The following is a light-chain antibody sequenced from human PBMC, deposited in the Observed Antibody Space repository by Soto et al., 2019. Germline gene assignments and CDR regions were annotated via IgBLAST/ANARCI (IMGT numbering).Light chain of an antibody. CDR3: QQRINWPLT. V-gene: IGKV3-15*01. Sequence: EIVMTQSPATLSVSPGERATLSCRASQSVYNNLAWYQQKPGQAPRLLIYGASTRATGIPARFSGSGSGTEFTLIIGSLEPEDFAVYYCQQRINWPLTFGGGTRVEIK. J-gene: IGKJ4*01. CDR1: QSVYNN. CDR2: GAS.